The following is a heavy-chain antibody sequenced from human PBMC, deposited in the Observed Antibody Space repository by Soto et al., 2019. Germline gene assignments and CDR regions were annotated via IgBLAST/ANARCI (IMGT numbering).Heavy chain of an antibody. D-gene: IGHD2-21*02. CDR1: GFTFSSYG. Sequence: QVQLVESGGGVVQPGRSLRLSCAASGFTFSSYGMHWVRQAPGKGLEWVAVISYDGSNKYYADSVKGRFTISRDNSKNKLYLQMNSLRAEDTAVYYCAKDVGTYCGGDCTGDWGQGTLVTVSS. V-gene: IGHV3-30*18. CDR3: AKDVGTYCGGDCTGD. CDR2: ISYDGSNK. J-gene: IGHJ4*02.